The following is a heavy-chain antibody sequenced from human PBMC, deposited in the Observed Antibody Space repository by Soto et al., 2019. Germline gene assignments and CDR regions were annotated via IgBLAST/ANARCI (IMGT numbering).Heavy chain of an antibody. J-gene: IGHJ6*03. D-gene: IGHD6-6*01. Sequence: EVQLLESGGGLVQPGGTLRRSCAASGFTFSSYAMSWVRQAPGKGLEWVSAISGSGGSTYYADSVKGRFTISRDNSKNTLYLQINSLRAEDTAVYYCAKRSLVSLHYYYYIDVWGKGTTVTVSS. CDR1: GFTFSSYA. CDR3: AKRSLVSLHYYYYIDV. CDR2: ISGSGGST. V-gene: IGHV3-23*01.